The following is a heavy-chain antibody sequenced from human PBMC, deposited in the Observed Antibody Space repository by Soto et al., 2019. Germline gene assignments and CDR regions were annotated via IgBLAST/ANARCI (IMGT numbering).Heavy chain of an antibody. V-gene: IGHV5-51*01. CDR1: GYSFTSYW. D-gene: IGHD3-10*01. Sequence: PGESLKISCKGSGYSFTSYWIGWVRQMPGKGLEWMGIIYPGDSDTRYSPSFQGQVTISADKSISTAYLKLSSVTAADTAVYYCAIAPHYGSGSYSPYYYYGMDVWGQGTTVTVSS. J-gene: IGHJ6*02. CDR3: AIAPHYGSGSYSPYYYYGMDV. CDR2: IYPGDSDT.